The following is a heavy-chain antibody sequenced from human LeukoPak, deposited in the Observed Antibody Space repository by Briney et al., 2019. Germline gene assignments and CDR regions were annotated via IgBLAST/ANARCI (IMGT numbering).Heavy chain of an antibody. CDR1: GYTITGYY. CDR2: INPNSGGT. J-gene: IGHJ1*01. V-gene: IGHV1-2*02. CDR3: ARGYPLSTTAAGTYFQH. Sequence: GATVKVSCKASGYTITGYYMHWVRQAPGQGLEWMGYINPNSGGTNYAQKFQGRVTMTRDTSISTAYMELSRLRSDDTAVYYCARGYPLSTTAAGTYFQHWGQGTLVTVSS. D-gene: IGHD6-13*01.